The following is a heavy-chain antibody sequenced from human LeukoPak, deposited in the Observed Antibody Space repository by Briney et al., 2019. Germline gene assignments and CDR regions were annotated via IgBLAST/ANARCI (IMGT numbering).Heavy chain of an antibody. CDR1: GGSISSSSYY. Sequence: SETLSLTCTVSGGSISSSSYYWGWIRQPPGKGLEWIGSIYYSGSTYYNPSLKSRVTISVDTSKNQFSLKLSSVTAADTAVYCCARVLAAPGYHYYMDVWGKGTTVTVSS. V-gene: IGHV4-39*07. CDR2: IYYSGST. CDR3: ARVLAAPGYHYYMDV. J-gene: IGHJ6*03. D-gene: IGHD6-6*01.